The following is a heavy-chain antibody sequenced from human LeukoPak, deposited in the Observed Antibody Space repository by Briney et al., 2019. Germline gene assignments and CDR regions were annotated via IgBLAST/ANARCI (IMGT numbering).Heavy chain of an antibody. CDR1: GFTVSTNY. D-gene: IGHD5-12*01. CDR3: ARDLGYSAYATVRGNDVEI. Sequence: GGSLRLSCAASGFTVSTNYMSWVRQAPGKELEWVSIIYSGGSTSYADSVKGRFTISRDISQNTVYLQMNSLRAEDTAVYYCARDLGYSAYATVRGNDVEIWGQGTMVTVSS. CDR2: IYSGGST. V-gene: IGHV3-66*01. J-gene: IGHJ3*02.